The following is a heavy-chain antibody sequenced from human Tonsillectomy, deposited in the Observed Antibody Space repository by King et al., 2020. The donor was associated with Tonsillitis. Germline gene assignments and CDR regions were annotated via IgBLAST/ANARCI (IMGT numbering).Heavy chain of an antibody. J-gene: IGHJ6*02. CDR3: ASGLISKQLHYYYYGMDV. CDR2: IKQDGSEK. V-gene: IGHV3-7*01. Sequence: VQLVESGGGLVQPGGSLRLSCAASGFTFSSYWMSWVRQAPGKGLEWVANIKQDGSEKYYVDSVKGRFTISRDNAKNSLYLQMNSLRAEDTAVYYCASGLISKQLHYYYYGMDVWGQGTTVTVSS. CDR1: GFTFSSYW. D-gene: IGHD3-3*02.